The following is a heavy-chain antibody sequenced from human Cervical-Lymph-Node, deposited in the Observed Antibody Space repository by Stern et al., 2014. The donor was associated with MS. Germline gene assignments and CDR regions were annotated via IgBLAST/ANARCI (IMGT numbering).Heavy chain of an antibody. CDR3: SRQRDSTGWPIDY. J-gene: IGHJ4*01. D-gene: IGHD2-21*01. Sequence: VQLVESGGGLVQPGGSLKLSCATSGFTFSVSAMHWVRQASGKGLEWVGRIRISANTYASESAASVKCRFTLSRDDSQKMAFLQMTSLKTEDTAVYFCSRQRDSTGWPIDYWGRGTLVTVSS. CDR1: GFTFSVSA. CDR2: IRISANTYAS. V-gene: IGHV3-73*01.